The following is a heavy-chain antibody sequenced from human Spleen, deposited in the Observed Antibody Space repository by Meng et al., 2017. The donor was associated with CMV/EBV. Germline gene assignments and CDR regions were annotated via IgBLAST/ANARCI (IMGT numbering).Heavy chain of an antibody. CDR1: GYSFTGYW. D-gene: IGHD3-3*02. CDR3: ARVLVANWFDP. CDR2: IYPGDSDT. J-gene: IGHJ5*02. V-gene: IGHV5-51*01. Sequence: CNGSGYSFTGYWIGWVRQVPGKGLEWMGIIYPGDSDTRYSPSFQGQVTISADKSISTAYLQWSSLKASDTAMYYCARVLVANWFDPWGQGTLVTVSS.